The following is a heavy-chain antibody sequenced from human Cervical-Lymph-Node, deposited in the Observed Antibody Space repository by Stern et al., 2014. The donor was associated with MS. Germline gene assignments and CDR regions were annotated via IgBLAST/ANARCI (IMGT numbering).Heavy chain of an antibody. J-gene: IGHJ4*02. Sequence: MQLVESGTEVKKPGASLIVSCKASGYTFTNYGLSWVRQAPGQGLEWLGWISADSGSTKYTQNLRDRLTLTRDTSTGTAYMDLRTLRAEDTAVYYCARDKMHAFDSWGQGTPVSVSS. CDR2: ISADSGST. CDR1: GYTFTNYG. CDR3: ARDKMHAFDS. D-gene: IGHD5-24*01. V-gene: IGHV1-18*01.